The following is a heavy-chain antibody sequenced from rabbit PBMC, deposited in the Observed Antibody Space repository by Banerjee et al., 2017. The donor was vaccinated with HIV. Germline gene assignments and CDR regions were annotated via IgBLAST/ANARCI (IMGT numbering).Heavy chain of an antibody. V-gene: IGHV1S45*01. J-gene: IGHJ6*01. Sequence: QEQLEESGGGLVKPEGSLTLTCKASGFSFSNRYVMCWVRQAPGKGLEWIACINTSSGNTVYATWAKGRFTISKTSWTTVTLQMTSLTAADTATYFCVRGSISGTDYNLWGQGTLVTVS. CDR1: GFSFSNRYV. CDR2: INTSSGNT. CDR3: VRGSISGTDYNL. D-gene: IGHD1-1*01.